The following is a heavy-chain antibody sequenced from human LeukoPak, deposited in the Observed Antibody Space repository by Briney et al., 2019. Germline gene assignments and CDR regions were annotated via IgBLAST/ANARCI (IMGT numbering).Heavy chain of an antibody. CDR2: IYHSGST. Sequence: SETLSLTCAVSGGSISSGGYSWSWIRQPPGKGLEWIGYIYHSGSTYYNPSLKSRVTISVDRSKNQFSLKLSSVTAADTAVYYCARAKVRGSGSYYLYYFDYRGQGTLVTVSS. D-gene: IGHD3-10*01. CDR3: ARAKVRGSGSYYLYYFDY. J-gene: IGHJ4*02. V-gene: IGHV4-30-2*01. CDR1: GGSISSGGYS.